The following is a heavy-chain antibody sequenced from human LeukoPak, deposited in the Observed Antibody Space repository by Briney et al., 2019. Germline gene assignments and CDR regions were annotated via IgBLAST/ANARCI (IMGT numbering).Heavy chain of an antibody. Sequence: GGSLRLSCAASGFTVSSNYMSWVREAPGKGLEWVSVIYSGGSTYYADSVKGRFTISRDNSKNTLYLQMNSLRAEDTAVYYCASGSGSYRTPYYYMDVWGKGTTVTVSS. D-gene: IGHD3-10*01. J-gene: IGHJ6*03. CDR3: ASGSGSYRTPYYYMDV. CDR2: IYSGGST. CDR1: GFTVSSNY. V-gene: IGHV3-53*01.